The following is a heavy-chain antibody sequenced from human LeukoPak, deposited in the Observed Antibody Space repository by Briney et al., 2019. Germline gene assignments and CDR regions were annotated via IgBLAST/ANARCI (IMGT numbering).Heavy chain of an antibody. Sequence: SETLSLTCTVPGGSISSYYWSWIRQPPGKGLEWIGYIYYSGSTNYNPSLKSRVTISVDTSKNQFSLKLSSVTAADTAVYYCARVNYVWGSYRPQEFDYWGQGTLVTVSS. V-gene: IGHV4-59*01. CDR1: GGSISSYY. CDR3: ARVNYVWGSYRPQEFDY. D-gene: IGHD3-16*02. CDR2: IYYSGST. J-gene: IGHJ4*02.